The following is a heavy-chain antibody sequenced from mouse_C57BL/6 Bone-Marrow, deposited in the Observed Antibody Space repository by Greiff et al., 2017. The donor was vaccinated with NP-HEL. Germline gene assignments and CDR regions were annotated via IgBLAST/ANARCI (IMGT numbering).Heavy chain of an antibody. V-gene: IGHV1-47*01. CDR2: FHPYNDDT. Sequence: QVQLQQSGAELVKPGASVKMSCKASGYTFTTYPIEWMKQSPGKCLEWIGNFHPYNDDTKYNEKFKGKATLTVEKSSSTVYLDLSRLTSDDSAVYYCARRSNFDYAMDYWDQGTSVTVSS. D-gene: IGHD1-1*01. J-gene: IGHJ4*01. CDR3: ARRSNFDYAMDY. CDR1: GYTFTTYP.